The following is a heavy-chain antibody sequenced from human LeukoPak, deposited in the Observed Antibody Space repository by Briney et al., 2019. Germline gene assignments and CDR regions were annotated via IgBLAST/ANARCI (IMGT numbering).Heavy chain of an antibody. CDR2: ISSSSTTI. V-gene: IGHV3-48*04. CDR3: AKDHGDYLTHWYFDL. D-gene: IGHD4-17*01. CDR1: GFTFTSYS. Sequence: PGGSLRLSCVVSGFTFTSYSMNWVRQAPGKGLEWLSYISSSSTTIYYADSVKGRFTISRDNAKNSLYLQMNSLRAEDTALYYCAKDHGDYLTHWYFDLWGRGTLVTVSS. J-gene: IGHJ2*01.